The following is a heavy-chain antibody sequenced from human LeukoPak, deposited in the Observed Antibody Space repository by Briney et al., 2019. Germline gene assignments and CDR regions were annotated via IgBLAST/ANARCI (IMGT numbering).Heavy chain of an antibody. CDR1: GYTFTGYY. D-gene: IGHD5-24*01. CDR2: INPNSGGT. CDR3: ARGRRDGYNYRVY. J-gene: IGHJ4*02. Sequence: ASVKVSCKASGYTFTGYYMHWVRQAPGQGLEWLGWINPNSGGTNYAQKFQGRVTMTRDTSISTAYMELSRLRSDDTAVYYCARGRRDGYNYRVYWGQGTLVTVSS. V-gene: IGHV1-2*02.